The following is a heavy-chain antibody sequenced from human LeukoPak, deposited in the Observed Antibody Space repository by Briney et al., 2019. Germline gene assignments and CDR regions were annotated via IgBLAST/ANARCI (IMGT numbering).Heavy chain of an antibody. CDR1: GYTFTGYY. CDR2: INPNSGGT. CDR3: ARVIGRIVVVPAAIGY. D-gene: IGHD2-2*01. J-gene: IGHJ4*02. V-gene: IGHV1-2*02. Sequence: ASVKVSCKASGYTFTGYYMHWVRQAPGQGLEWMGWINPNSGGTNYAQKFQGRVTMTRDTSISTAYMELSRLRSDDTAVYYRARVIGRIVVVPAAIGYWGQGTLVTVSS.